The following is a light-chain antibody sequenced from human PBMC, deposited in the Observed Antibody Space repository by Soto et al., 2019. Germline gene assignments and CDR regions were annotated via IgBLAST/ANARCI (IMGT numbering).Light chain of an antibody. CDR3: QQYGSSPT. Sequence: EIVLTQSPGTLSLSPGERATLSCRASQNVNNNYLAWYQQKPGQAPRLLIYGASSRATVIPDGFSGSGSGTDFTLTISRLEPEDFAVYYCQQYGSSPTFGQGTKVDIK. CDR2: GAS. V-gene: IGKV3-20*01. CDR1: QNVNNNY. J-gene: IGKJ1*01.